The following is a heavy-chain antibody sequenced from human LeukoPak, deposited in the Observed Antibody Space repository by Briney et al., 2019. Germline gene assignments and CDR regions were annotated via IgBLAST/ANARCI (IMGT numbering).Heavy chain of an antibody. Sequence: GGSLRLSCAASGFTFTDYAXXXXXXXXXXXXXXVXXISTSGGXIXXXXXXXXRXXXXRDNSKNALYLQLSSLRAEDTAVYYCATQYRAYYFDNWGQGTLVTVSS. CDR3: ATQYRAYYFDN. D-gene: IGHD1-14*01. CDR1: GFTFTDYA. CDR2: ISTSGGXI. J-gene: IGHJ4*02. V-gene: IGHV3-23*01.